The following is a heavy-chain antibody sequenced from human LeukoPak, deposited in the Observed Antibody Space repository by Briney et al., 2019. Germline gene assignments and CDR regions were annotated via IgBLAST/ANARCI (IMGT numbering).Heavy chain of an antibody. CDR2: IYTNGST. CDR3: TTQLGLLAGLDS. V-gene: IGHV4-61*02. CDR1: GGSISSGSYY. Sequence: SETLSLTCTVSGGSISSGSYYWTWIRQPAGKGLEWIGRIYTNGSTNYNPSLRSRVTISLDTSNNQFSLNLHSVTAADTAVYYCTTQLGLLAGLDSWGQGTRVTVSS. D-gene: IGHD6-19*01. J-gene: IGHJ4*02.